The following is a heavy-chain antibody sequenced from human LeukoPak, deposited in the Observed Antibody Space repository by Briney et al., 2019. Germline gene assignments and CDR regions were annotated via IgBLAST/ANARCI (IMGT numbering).Heavy chain of an antibody. D-gene: IGHD3-22*01. CDR2: ISGSGGST. V-gene: IGHV3-23*01. CDR3: AKAQEYYYDSSGYSLLD. J-gene: IGHJ4*02. Sequence: GGSLRLSCAASGIFVTKNYMSWVRQPPGKGLEWVSAISGSGGSTYYADSVKGRFTISRDNSKNTLYLQMNSLRAEDTAVYYCAKAQEYYYDSSGYSLLDWGQGTLVTVSS. CDR1: GIFVTKNY.